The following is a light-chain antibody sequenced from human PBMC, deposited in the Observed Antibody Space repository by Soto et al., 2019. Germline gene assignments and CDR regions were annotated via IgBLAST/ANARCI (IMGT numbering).Light chain of an antibody. Sequence: EVAMTQSPATLSVSPGERAILSCRTSQGVSSNLAWYQQKPGLPPRLLIYGASTRATGIPARFCGSGSGTEFTLTISSLQSEDFAVYYCQQYYNRPPFTFGPGTKVDIK. CDR2: GAS. CDR3: QQYYNRPPFT. V-gene: IGKV3-15*01. J-gene: IGKJ3*01. CDR1: QGVSSN.